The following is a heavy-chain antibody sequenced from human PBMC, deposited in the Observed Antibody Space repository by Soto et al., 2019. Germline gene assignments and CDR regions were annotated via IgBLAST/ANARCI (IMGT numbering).Heavy chain of an antibody. D-gene: IGHD3-10*01. CDR1: GGSISSGGYY. CDR3: ASTSSEDMVRGVIITH. V-gene: IGHV4-61*08. CDR2: IYYSGST. J-gene: IGHJ4*02. Sequence: PSETLSLTCTVSGGSISSGGYYWSWIRQHPGKGLEWIGYIYYSGSTNYNPSLKSRVTISVDTSKNQFSLKLSSVTAADTAVYYCASTSSEDMVRGVIITHWGQGTLVTVSS.